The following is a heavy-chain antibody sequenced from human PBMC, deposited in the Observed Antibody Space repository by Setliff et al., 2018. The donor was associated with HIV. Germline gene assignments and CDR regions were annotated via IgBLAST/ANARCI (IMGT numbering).Heavy chain of an antibody. CDR1: GGSISSNSDH. CDR3: ARDPHYYDSSGHYSYFYFDF. Sequence: SETLSLTCIVSGGSISSNSDHWGWIRQPPGKGLEWIGGISHSGNTYYNPSLQSRVTISLDMSKNQFSLKLNSVSAADTAVYYCARDPHYYDSSGHYSYFYFDFWGLGMRVTVS. J-gene: IGHJ4*02. V-gene: IGHV4-39*07. CDR2: ISHSGNT. D-gene: IGHD3-22*01.